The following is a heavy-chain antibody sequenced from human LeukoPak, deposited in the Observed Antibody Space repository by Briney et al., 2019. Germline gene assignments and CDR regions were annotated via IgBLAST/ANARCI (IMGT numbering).Heavy chain of an antibody. CDR1: GGSFSGYY. J-gene: IGHJ4*02. D-gene: IGHD7-27*01. CDR2: INHSGST. V-gene: IGHV4-34*01. CDR3: ARGRNWGS. Sequence: SETLSLTCAVYGGSFSGYYWSWIRQPPGKGLEWIREINHSGSTNYNPSLKSRVTISVDTSKNQFSLKLSSVTAADTAVYYCARGRNWGSWGQGTLVTVSS.